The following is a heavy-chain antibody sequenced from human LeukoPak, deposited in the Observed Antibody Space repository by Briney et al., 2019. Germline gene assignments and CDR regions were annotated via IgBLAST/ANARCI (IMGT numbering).Heavy chain of an antibody. J-gene: IGHJ4*02. CDR1: GFTFSKYW. CDR3: ARGYNWKDY. V-gene: IGHV3-7*01. CDR2: IKQDGSEK. D-gene: IGHD1-1*01. Sequence: PGGSLRLSCAASGFTFSKYWMNWVRQVPGKGLEWVANIKQDGSEKYYVDSVKGRFTISRDNAKNSLYLQMNSLRAEDTAVYYRARGYNWKDYWGQGTLVSVSS.